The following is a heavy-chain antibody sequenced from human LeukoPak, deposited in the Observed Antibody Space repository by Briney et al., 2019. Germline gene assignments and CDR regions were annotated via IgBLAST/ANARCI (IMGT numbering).Heavy chain of an antibody. J-gene: IGHJ4*02. Sequence: ASVKVSCKASGYTFTNYGISWVRQAPGQGLEWMGWISAYNGNTNYAQKFQGRVTMTTDTSTTTAYMELRSLRSDDTAVYYCARDHTFTVPTGYWGQGTLVTVSS. CDR3: ARDHTFTVPTGY. V-gene: IGHV1-18*01. D-gene: IGHD4-17*01. CDR1: GYTFTNYG. CDR2: ISAYNGNT.